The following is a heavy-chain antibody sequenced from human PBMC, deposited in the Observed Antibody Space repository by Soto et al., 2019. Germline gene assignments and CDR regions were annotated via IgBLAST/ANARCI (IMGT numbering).Heavy chain of an antibody. J-gene: IGHJ3*02. CDR2: IYSGGST. CDR1: GFTVSSNY. V-gene: IGHV3-53*01. CDR3: ARAYYDSSGYYYVRAAFDI. Sequence: GGSLRLSCAASGFTVSSNYMSWVRQAPGKGLEWVSVIYSGGSTYYADSVKGRLTISRDNSKNTLYLQMNSLRAEDTAVYYCARAYYDSSGYYYVRAAFDIWGQGTMVTVS. D-gene: IGHD3-22*01.